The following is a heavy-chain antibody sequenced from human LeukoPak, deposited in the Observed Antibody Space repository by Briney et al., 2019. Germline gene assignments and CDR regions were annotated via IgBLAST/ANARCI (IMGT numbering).Heavy chain of an antibody. CDR3: ARGFRGYFVFGGAFFDY. Sequence: GGSLRLSCAASGFTFSSYEMNWVRQAPGKGLEWVSYISSSGSTIYYADSVKGRFTISRDNAKNSLYLQMNSLRAEDTAVYYCARGFRGYFVFGGAFFDYWGQGTLVTVSS. CDR2: ISSSGSTI. V-gene: IGHV3-48*03. CDR1: GFTFSSYE. D-gene: IGHD3-16*01. J-gene: IGHJ4*02.